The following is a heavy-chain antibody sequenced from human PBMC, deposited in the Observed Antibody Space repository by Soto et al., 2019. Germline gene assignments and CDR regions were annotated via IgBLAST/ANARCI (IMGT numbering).Heavy chain of an antibody. D-gene: IGHD3-3*01. J-gene: IGHJ3*02. CDR3: TTDVLRFWGDAFDI. CDR1: GFTFSNTW. V-gene: IGHV3-15*01. Sequence: GGSLRLSCAASGFTFSNTWMSWVRQAPGKGLEWVGRIKSKTDGGTTDYAAPVKGRFTISRDDSKNTLYLQMNSLKTEDTAVYYCTTDVLRFWGDAFDIWGQGTMVTVSS. CDR2: IKSKTDGGTT.